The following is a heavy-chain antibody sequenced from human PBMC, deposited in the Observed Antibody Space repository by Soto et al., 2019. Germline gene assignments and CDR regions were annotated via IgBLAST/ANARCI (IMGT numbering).Heavy chain of an antibody. V-gene: IGHV1-46*01. CDR2: INPSGGST. Sequence: ASLKVSCKASGYTFTSYYMHWVRQAPGQGLEWMGIINPSGGSTSYAQKFQGRVTMTRDTSTSTVYMELSSLRSEDTAVYYCARPLYFYDSSGYFGYWGPGTLVTVSS. D-gene: IGHD3-22*01. CDR1: GYTFTSYY. J-gene: IGHJ4*02. CDR3: ARPLYFYDSSGYFGY.